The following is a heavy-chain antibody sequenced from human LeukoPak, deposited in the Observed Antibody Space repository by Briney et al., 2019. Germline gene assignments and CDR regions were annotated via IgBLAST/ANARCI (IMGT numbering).Heavy chain of an antibody. V-gene: IGHV3-53*01. CDR1: GVTVSNNY. CDR2: IYSGGST. Sequence: GGSLRLSCAASGVTVSNNYMNWVRQAPGKGLEWVSVIYSGGSTYYADSVKGRFTISRDNSKNTLYLQMNSLRAEDTAVYYCARAIFLSLEWLSTHYYMDVWGKGTTVTVSS. CDR3: ARAIFLSLEWLSTHYYMDV. J-gene: IGHJ6*03. D-gene: IGHD3-3*01.